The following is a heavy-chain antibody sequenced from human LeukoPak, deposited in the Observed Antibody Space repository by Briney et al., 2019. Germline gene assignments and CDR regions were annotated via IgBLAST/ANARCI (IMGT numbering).Heavy chain of an antibody. D-gene: IGHD1-26*01. J-gene: IGHJ4*02. CDR2: ISSSTTTK. CDR1: GFTFTSYS. CDR3: ARIIVGATGIDY. Sequence: PGGSLRLSCAASGFTFTSYSMNWVRQAPGKGLEWISYISSSTTTKYYADSVKGRFTMSRDNSKNTLYLQMSSLRAEDTAVYYCARIIVGATGIDYWGQGTLVTVSS. V-gene: IGHV3-48*04.